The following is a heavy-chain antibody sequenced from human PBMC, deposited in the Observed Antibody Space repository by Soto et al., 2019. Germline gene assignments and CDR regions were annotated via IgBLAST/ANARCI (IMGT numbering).Heavy chain of an antibody. CDR3: ARDNSESNSWWFDP. D-gene: IGHD1-26*01. CDR1: GYTFTGYY. CDR2: INPNSGGT. Sequence: GASVKVSCKASGYTFTGYYMHWVRQAPGQGLEWMGWINPNSGGTNYAQKFQGRVTLTRDTSTSTVSMEVSSLRSEDTAVYYCARDNSESNSWWFDPWGQGTLVTVSS. V-gene: IGHV1-2*02. J-gene: IGHJ5*02.